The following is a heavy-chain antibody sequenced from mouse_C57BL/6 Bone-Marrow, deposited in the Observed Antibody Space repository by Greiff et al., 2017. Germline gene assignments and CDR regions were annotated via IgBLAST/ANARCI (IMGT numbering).Heavy chain of an antibody. J-gene: IGHJ1*03. D-gene: IGHD2-2*01. Sequence: QVQLKQPGAELVKPGASVKMSCKASGYTFTSYWITWVKQRPGQGLEWIGDIYPGSGSPNYNEKFKSKATLTVDTSSITAYMQLSSLTSEDSAVYDCARWLWYFDVWGTGTTVTVSS. CDR1: GYTFTSYW. CDR2: IYPGSGSP. V-gene: IGHV1-55*01. CDR3: ARWLWYFDV.